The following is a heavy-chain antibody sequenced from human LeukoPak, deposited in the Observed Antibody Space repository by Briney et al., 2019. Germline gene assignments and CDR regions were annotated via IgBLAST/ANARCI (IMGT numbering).Heavy chain of an antibody. CDR1: GFTFSSYG. CDR2: IRYDGSNK. CDR3: AKSATAILGEFDY. J-gene: IGHJ4*02. D-gene: IGHD2-2*02. V-gene: IGHV3-30*02. Sequence: GGSLRLSCAASGFTFSSYGMHWVRQAPGKGLEWVAFIRYDGSNKYYADSVKGRFTISRDNSKNTLYLQMNSLRAEDTAVYYCAKSATAILGEFDYWGQGTLVTVSS.